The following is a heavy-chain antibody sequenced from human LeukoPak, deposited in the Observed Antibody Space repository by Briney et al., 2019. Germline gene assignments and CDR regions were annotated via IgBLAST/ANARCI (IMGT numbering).Heavy chain of an antibody. D-gene: IGHD1-26*01. V-gene: IGHV3-7*01. CDR1: GFTFSSYW. J-gene: IGHJ6*02. CDR3: ARDGWRELAYGYYYGMDV. CDR2: IKQDGSEK. Sequence: PGGSLRLSCAASGFTFSSYWMSWVRQAPGKGLEWVANIKQDGSEKYYVDSVRGRFTISRDNAKNSLYLQMNSLRAEDTAVYYCARDGWRELAYGYYYGMDVWGQGTTVTVSS.